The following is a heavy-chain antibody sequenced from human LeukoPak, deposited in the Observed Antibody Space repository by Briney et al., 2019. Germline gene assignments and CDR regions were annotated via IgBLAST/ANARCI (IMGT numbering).Heavy chain of an antibody. D-gene: IGHD6-13*01. CDR3: TRGHGAAAGLLHS. Sequence: GGSLRLSCTASGFTLGDYAMSWVRQAPGKGLEWVSFIRSKAYGGTTEYAASVKGRFTISRDDSKSIAYLQMNSLKTEDTAVYYCTRGHGAAAGLLHSWGQGTLVTVSS. CDR1: GFTLGDYA. CDR2: IRSKAYGGTT. V-gene: IGHV3-49*04. J-gene: IGHJ4*02.